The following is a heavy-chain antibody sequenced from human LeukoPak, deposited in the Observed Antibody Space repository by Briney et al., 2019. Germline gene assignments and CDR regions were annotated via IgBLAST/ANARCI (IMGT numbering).Heavy chain of an antibody. CDR3: SRGVKSGYDPYYFDY. Sequence: PGRSLRLSCTASGITFGDYAMSWFRQAPGKGLEWVGFIRSKIYGGTTEYAAVVKGRFTISRDDSKSIAYLQMNTLKTEDTAVYYCSRGVKSGYDPYYFDYWGQGTLVTVSS. CDR1: GITFGDYA. V-gene: IGHV3-49*03. J-gene: IGHJ4*02. CDR2: IRSKIYGGTT. D-gene: IGHD5-12*01.